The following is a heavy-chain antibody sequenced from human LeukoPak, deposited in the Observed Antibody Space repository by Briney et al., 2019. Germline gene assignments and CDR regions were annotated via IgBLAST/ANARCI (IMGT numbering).Heavy chain of an antibody. CDR2: ISAYNGNT. Sequence: PGGSLRLSCAASGFTFTSYGISWVRQAPGQGLEWMGWISAYNGNTNYAQKLQGRVTMTTDTSTSTAYMELRSLRSDDTAVYYCARALIAPTISVTPSDYWGQGTLVTVSS. V-gene: IGHV1-18*01. CDR1: GFTFTSYG. CDR3: ARALIAPTISVTPSDY. J-gene: IGHJ4*02. D-gene: IGHD3-9*01.